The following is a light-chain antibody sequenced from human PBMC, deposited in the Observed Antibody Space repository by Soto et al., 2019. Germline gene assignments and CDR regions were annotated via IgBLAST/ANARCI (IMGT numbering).Light chain of an antibody. CDR1: QSIGSDS. J-gene: IGKJ1*01. V-gene: IGKV3-20*01. CDR3: QQSGSSLWT. Sequence: EIVLTQSPGTLSLSPGQRATLSCRASQSIGSDSLAWYQQKPGQAPRLLIYDTSTRATGIPDRVGGSGSGTDFPLTISRLEPEDFAVYSCQQSGSSLWTFGQGTKVEIK. CDR2: DTS.